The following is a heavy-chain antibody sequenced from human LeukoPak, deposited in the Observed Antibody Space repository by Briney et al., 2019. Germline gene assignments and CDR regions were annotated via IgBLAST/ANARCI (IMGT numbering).Heavy chain of an antibody. V-gene: IGHV7-4-1*02. CDR1: GYTFTGYY. CDR3: ARYPWYCSGGSCYDNWFDP. Sequence: GASVKVSCKASGYTFTGYYMHWVRQAPGQGLEWMGWINTNTGNPTYAQGFTGRFVFSLDTSVSTAYLQISSLKAEDTAVYYCARYPWYCSGGSCYDNWFDPWGQGTLVTVSS. D-gene: IGHD2-15*01. CDR2: INTNTGNP. J-gene: IGHJ5*02.